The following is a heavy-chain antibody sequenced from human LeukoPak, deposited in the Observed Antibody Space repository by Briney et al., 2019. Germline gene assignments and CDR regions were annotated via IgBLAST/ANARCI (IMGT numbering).Heavy chain of an antibody. Sequence: SVKVSCKASGGTFSSYTISWVRRAPGQGLEWMGRIIPILGIANYAQKFQGRVTITADKSTSTAYMELSSLRSEDTAVYYCARAGVASSSRVYYFDYWGQGTLVTVSS. J-gene: IGHJ4*02. V-gene: IGHV1-69*02. D-gene: IGHD3-3*01. CDR3: ARAGVASSSRVYYFDY. CDR2: IIPILGIA. CDR1: GGTFSSYT.